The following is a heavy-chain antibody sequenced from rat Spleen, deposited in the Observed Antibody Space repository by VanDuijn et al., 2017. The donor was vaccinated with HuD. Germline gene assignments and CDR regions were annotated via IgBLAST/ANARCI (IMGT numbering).Heavy chain of an antibody. CDR1: GFTFSDYN. CDR3: ATGPRILRLDWFVY. D-gene: IGHD1-6*01. V-gene: IGHV5S10*01. J-gene: IGHJ3*01. CDR2: IIYDGSRT. Sequence: EVQLVESGGGLVQPGRSLKLSCAASGFTFSDYNMAWVGQSPKKGLEWVSTIIYDGSRTFYRDSVKGRFTISRDNAKSTLYLQMDSLRSEDTATYYCATGPRILRLDWFVYWGQGTLVTVSS.